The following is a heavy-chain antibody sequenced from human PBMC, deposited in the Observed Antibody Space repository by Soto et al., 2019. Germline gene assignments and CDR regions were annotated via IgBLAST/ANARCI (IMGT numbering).Heavy chain of an antibody. CDR3: ERHRADTIPNWFDP. V-gene: IGHV4-39*01. D-gene: IGHD3-9*01. J-gene: IGHJ5*02. CDR2: IYYSGST. CDR1: GGSISSSSYY. Sequence: PSETLSLTCTVSGGSISSSSYYWGWIRQPPGKGLEWIGSIYYSGSTYYNPSLKSRVTISVDTSKNQFSLKLSSVTAADTAVYYCERHRADTIPNWFDPWGQGTLVTVSS.